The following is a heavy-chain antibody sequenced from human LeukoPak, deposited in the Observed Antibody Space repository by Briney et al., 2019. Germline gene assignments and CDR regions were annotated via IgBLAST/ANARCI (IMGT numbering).Heavy chain of an antibody. V-gene: IGHV4-59*08. CDR1: GGSISSYY. CDR3: ARGGGSWYAGDINWFDP. Sequence: SETLSLTCTVSGGSISSYYWSWIRQPPGKGLEWIGYIYYSGSTYYNPSLKSRVTISVDTSKNQFSLKLSSVTAADTAIYYCARGGGSWYAGDINWFDPWGQGTLVTVSS. CDR2: IYYSGST. J-gene: IGHJ5*02. D-gene: IGHD6-13*01.